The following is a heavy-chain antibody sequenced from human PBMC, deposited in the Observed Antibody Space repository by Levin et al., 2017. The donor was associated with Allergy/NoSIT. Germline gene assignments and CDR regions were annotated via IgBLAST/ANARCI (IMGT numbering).Heavy chain of an antibody. Sequence: GGSLRLSCAASGFTFSSYSMNWVRQAPGKGLEWVSSISSSSSYIYYADSVKGRFTISRDNAKNSLYLQMNSLRAEDTAVYYCARDPDLSITMIVVSEGWFDPWGQGTLVTVSS. CDR2: ISSSSSYI. CDR1: GFTFSSYS. J-gene: IGHJ5*02. CDR3: ARDPDLSITMIVVSEGWFDP. D-gene: IGHD3-22*01. V-gene: IGHV3-21*01.